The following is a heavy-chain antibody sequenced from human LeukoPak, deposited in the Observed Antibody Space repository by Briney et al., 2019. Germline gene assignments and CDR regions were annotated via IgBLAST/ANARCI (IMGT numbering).Heavy chain of an antibody. CDR2: INPNSGGT. V-gene: IGHV1-2*02. CDR3: ARVAYSCYDNIDY. J-gene: IGHJ4*02. D-gene: IGHD5-12*01. Sequence: ASVKVSCKASGYTFTGYYMHWVRQAPGQGLEWMGWINPNSGGTNYAQKFQGRVTMTRDTSISTAYMELSRLRSDDTAVYYCARVAYSCYDNIDYWGQGTLVTVSS. CDR1: GYTFTGYY.